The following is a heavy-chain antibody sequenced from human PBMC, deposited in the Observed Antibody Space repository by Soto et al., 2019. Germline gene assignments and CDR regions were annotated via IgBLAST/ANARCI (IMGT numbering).Heavy chain of an antibody. V-gene: IGHV1-18*01. CDR1: GYPFTSYG. Sequence: QVQLVQSGAEVKQPGASVRVSCKASGYPFTSYGISWVRQAPGQGLEWMGWINTFNGNTNSAEQLQGRVTMTTDTSTSTAYMELRSLRSDDTAVYFCARDLWFRGEKEDYWGQGTLVTVSS. CDR2: INTFNGNT. CDR3: ARDLWFRGEKEDY. J-gene: IGHJ4*02. D-gene: IGHD3-10*01.